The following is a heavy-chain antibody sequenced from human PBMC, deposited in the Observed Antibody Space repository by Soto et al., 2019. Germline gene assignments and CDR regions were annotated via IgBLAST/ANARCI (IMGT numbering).Heavy chain of an antibody. Sequence: SETLSLTCTVSGGSITSYYWSWIRQSPGKGLGWIGYIYYRGSTNYSPSLKSRVTISADTSKNQFSLKLSSVTAADTAVYYCARWDHVPGYFDHWGQGTLVTVSS. CDR2: IYYRGST. CDR3: ARWDHVPGYFDH. D-gene: IGHD3-16*01. CDR1: GGSITSYY. J-gene: IGHJ4*02. V-gene: IGHV4-59*01.